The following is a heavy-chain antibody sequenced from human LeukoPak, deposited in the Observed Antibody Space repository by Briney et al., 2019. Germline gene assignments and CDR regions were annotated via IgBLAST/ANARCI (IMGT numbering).Heavy chain of an antibody. V-gene: IGHV1-46*01. CDR2: INPSGGST. CDR1: GYTFTNYY. J-gene: IGHJ4*02. CDR3: ARGYSSGWYLGY. Sequence: ASVKVSCKASGYTFTNYYMHWVRQAPGQGLEWMGIINPSGGSTSYAQKFQGRVTMTRDMSTSTVYMELSSLRSEDTAVYYCARGYSSGWYLGYWGQGTLVTVSS. D-gene: IGHD6-19*01.